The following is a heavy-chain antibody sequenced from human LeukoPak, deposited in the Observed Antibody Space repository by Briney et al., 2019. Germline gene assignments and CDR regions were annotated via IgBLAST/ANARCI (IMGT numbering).Heavy chain of an antibody. V-gene: IGHV1-8*01. CDR1: GYTFTSYD. J-gene: IGHJ4*02. Sequence: GASVKVSCKASGYTFTSYDINWVRQATGPGLEWMGWMNPNSGNTGYAQKFQGRVTMTRNTSISTAYMELSSLRSEDTAVYYCARGRKYQPLLGYWGQGTLVTVSS. CDR3: ARGRKYQPLLGY. D-gene: IGHD2-2*01. CDR2: MNPNSGNT.